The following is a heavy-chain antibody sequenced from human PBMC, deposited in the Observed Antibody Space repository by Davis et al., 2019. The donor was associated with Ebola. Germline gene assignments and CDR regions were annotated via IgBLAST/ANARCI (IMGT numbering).Heavy chain of an antibody. CDR3: TKDKTMATQYWYFDL. D-gene: IGHD4/OR15-4a*01. J-gene: IGHJ2*01. V-gene: IGHV3-64*01. Sequence: GESLKISCAASGFTFNSYGMHWVRQAPGKGLEYVSAISSNGGSTYYANSVKGRFTISRDNSKNTLYLQMNSLRAEDTALYYCTKDKTMATQYWYFDLWGRGTLVSVSS. CDR2: ISSNGGST. CDR1: GFTFNSYG.